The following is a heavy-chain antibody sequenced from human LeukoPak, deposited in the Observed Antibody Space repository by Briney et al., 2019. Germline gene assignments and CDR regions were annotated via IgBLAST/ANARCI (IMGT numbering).Heavy chain of an antibody. CDR1: GFTFSSYA. CDR3: ARGNYGEALGY. Sequence: GRSLRLSCAASGFTFSSYAMHWVRQAPGKGLEWVAVISYDGSNKYYADSVKGRFTISRDNSKNTLYLQMNSLRAEDTAVYYCARGNYGEALGYWGQGTQVTVSS. J-gene: IGHJ4*02. V-gene: IGHV3-30-3*01. CDR2: ISYDGSNK. D-gene: IGHD4-17*01.